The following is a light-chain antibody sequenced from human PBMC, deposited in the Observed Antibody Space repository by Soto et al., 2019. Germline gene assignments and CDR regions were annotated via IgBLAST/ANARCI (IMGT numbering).Light chain of an antibody. V-gene: IGLV1-40*01. CDR1: SSNIGAGYD. CDR2: GNS. CDR3: QSYDSSLRGPV. J-gene: IGLJ3*02. Sequence: QSVLTQPPSVSGAPGQRVTISCTGSSSNIGAGYDVHWYQQLPGTAPKLLIYGNSNRPSGVPDRFSGSKSGTSASLAITGLQAEDEADYSCQSYDSSLRGPVFGGGTQLTVL.